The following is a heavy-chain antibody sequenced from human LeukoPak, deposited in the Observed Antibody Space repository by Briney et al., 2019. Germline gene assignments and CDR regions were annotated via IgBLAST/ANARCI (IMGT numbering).Heavy chain of an antibody. CDR1: GDSISSDSISSYY. J-gene: IGHJ4*02. Sequence: PSETLSPTCTVSGDSISSDSISSYYWSWIRQPAGKGLEWIGRIYPSGSTECNPSLKSRVTMSIDTSKNQFSLKLSSVTAADTAVYYCVRSIAVAGKEFDSWGRGTLVTVSS. CDR2: IYPSGST. CDR3: VRSIAVAGKEFDS. D-gene: IGHD6-13*01. V-gene: IGHV4-61*02.